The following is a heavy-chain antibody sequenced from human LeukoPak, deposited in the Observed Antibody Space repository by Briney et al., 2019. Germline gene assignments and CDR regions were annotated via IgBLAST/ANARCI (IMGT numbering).Heavy chain of an antibody. CDR3: ARARQQLDYYYYYGMDV. CDR2: IYYSGST. D-gene: IGHD6-13*01. Sequence: PWETLSLTCTVSGGSISSSSYYWGWIRQPPGKGLEWIGSIYYSGSTYYNPSLKSRVTISVDTSKNQFSLKLSSVTAADTAVYYCARARQQLDYYYYYGMDVWGQGTTVTVSS. J-gene: IGHJ6*02. CDR1: GGSISSSSYY. V-gene: IGHV4-39*07.